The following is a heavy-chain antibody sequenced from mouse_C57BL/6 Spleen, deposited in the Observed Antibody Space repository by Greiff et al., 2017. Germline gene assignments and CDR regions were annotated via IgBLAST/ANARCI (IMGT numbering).Heavy chain of an antibody. CDR1: GFTFSDYG. CDR2: ISSGSSTI. D-gene: IGHD1-1*01. V-gene: IGHV5-17*01. CDR3: ASITSFAY. J-gene: IGHJ3*01. Sequence: DVHLVESGGGLVKPGGSLKLSCAASGFTFSDYGMHWVRQAPEKGLEWVAYISSGSSTIYYADTVKGRFTISRDNAKNTLFLQMTSLRSEDTAMYYCASITSFAYWGQGTLVTVSA.